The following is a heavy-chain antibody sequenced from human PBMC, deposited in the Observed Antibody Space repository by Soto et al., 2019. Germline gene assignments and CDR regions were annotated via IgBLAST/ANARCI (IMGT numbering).Heavy chain of an antibody. Sequence: SETLSLTCTVSGGSVSSGSYYWSWIRQPPGKGLEWIGYIYYSGSTNYNPSLKSRVTISVDTSKNQFSLKLSSVTAADTAVYYCAREKIVGATDYYYGMDVWGQGTTVTVSS. CDR1: GGSVSSGSYY. V-gene: IGHV4-61*01. D-gene: IGHD1-26*01. CDR3: AREKIVGATDYYYGMDV. J-gene: IGHJ6*02. CDR2: IYYSGST.